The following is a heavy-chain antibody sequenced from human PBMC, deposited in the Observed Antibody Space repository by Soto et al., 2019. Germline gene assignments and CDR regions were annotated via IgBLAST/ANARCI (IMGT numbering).Heavy chain of an antibody. CDR3: ASGGWYVDY. J-gene: IGHJ4*02. Sequence: SETLSLTCTVSGGSMNSHYWSWYRQPPGKGLEWIGYIYYSGSTDYNPSLKSRVTMSVDTSKNQFSLKLTSVSAADTAVYYCASGGWYVDYWGQGIMVTVSS. CDR2: IYYSGST. CDR1: GGSMNSHY. V-gene: IGHV4-59*11. D-gene: IGHD6-19*01.